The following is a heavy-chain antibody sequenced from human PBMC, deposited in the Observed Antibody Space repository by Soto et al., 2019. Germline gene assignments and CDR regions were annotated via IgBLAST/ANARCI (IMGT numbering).Heavy chain of an antibody. Sequence: GASVKVSCKASGVTFSSYAISWVRQAPGQGLEWMGGIIPIFGTANYAQKFQGRVTITADESTSTAYMELSSLRSEDTAVYYCARVRDGYNPPSFDYWGQGTLVTVSS. CDR3: ARVRDGYNPPSFDY. V-gene: IGHV1-69*13. CDR2: IIPIFGTA. D-gene: IGHD5-12*01. CDR1: GVTFSSYA. J-gene: IGHJ4*02.